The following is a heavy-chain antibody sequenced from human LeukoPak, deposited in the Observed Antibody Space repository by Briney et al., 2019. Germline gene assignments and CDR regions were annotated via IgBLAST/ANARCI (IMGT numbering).Heavy chain of an antibody. CDR2: INSDGSST. J-gene: IGHJ3*02. Sequence: TGGSLRLSCAASGFTFSSYWMHWVRQAPGKGLVWVSRINSDGSSTNYADSVKGRFTISRDNAKNSVDLQMNSLRAEDTAVYYCAREVSGYDAFDIWGQGTMVTVSS. CDR3: AREVSGYDAFDI. V-gene: IGHV3-74*01. D-gene: IGHD3-10*01. CDR1: GFTFSSYW.